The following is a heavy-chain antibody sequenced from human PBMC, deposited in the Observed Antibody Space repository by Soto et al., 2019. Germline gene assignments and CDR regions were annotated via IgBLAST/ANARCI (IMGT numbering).Heavy chain of an antibody. CDR3: ARVWGDYDAFDI. Sequence: PGGSLRLSCAASGFTFSSYSMNWVRQAPGKGLEWVSSISSSSSYIYYADSVKGRFTISRDNAKDSLYLQMNSLRAEDTAVYYCARVWGDYDAFDIWGQGTMVTLSS. J-gene: IGHJ3*02. V-gene: IGHV3-21*01. CDR2: ISSSSSYI. D-gene: IGHD4-17*01. CDR1: GFTFSSYS.